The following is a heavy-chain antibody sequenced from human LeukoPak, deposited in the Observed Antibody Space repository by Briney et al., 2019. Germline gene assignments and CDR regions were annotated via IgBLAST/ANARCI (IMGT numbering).Heavy chain of an antibody. D-gene: IGHD3-22*01. Sequence: PGGSLRLSCSASGFTFSSYAMHWVRQAPGKGLEWVSSISSSSSYIYYADSVKGRFTISRDNAKNSLYLQMNSLRAEDTAVYYCARGGYYDSSGLTDYWGQGTLVTVSS. V-gene: IGHV3-21*01. J-gene: IGHJ4*02. CDR3: ARGGYYDSSGLTDY. CDR1: GFTFSSYA. CDR2: ISSSSSYI.